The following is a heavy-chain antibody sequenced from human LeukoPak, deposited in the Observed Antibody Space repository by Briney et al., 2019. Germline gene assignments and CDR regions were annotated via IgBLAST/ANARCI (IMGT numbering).Heavy chain of an antibody. V-gene: IGHV4-34*01. J-gene: IGHJ3*02. CDR3: ARDRGYYDSSGYPYDAFDI. CDR1: GGSFSGYY. Sequence: SETLSLTCAVYGGSFSGYYWSWIRQPPGKGLEWIGEINHSGSTNYNPSLKSRVTISVDTSKNQFSLKLSSVTAADTAVYYCARDRGYYDSSGYPYDAFDIWGQGTMVTVSS. CDR2: INHSGST. D-gene: IGHD3-22*01.